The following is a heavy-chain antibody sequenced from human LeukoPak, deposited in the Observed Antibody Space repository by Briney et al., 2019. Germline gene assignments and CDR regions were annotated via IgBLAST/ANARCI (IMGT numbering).Heavy chain of an antibody. CDR3: ARSGYCSSTSCFHYYYYGMDV. Sequence: GASVKVSCKASGFTFTSSAVHWVRQAPGQGLEWMGIINPSGGSTNYAQKFQGRVTITADESTSTAYMELSSLRSEDTAVYYCARSGYCSSTSCFHYYYYGMDVWGQGTTVTVSS. CDR1: GFTFTSSA. D-gene: IGHD2-2*03. V-gene: IGHV1-46*01. CDR2: INPSGGST. J-gene: IGHJ6*02.